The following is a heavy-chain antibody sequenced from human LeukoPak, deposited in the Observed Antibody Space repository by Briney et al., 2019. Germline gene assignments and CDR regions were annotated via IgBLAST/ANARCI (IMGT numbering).Heavy chain of an antibody. Sequence: GGSLRLSCAASGFTFSRYAMSWVRQAPGKGLEWVSALGVSVSGYGGSTYYADSVKGRFTISRDNSKNTVYLQMNSLRAEDTAVYYCAKDPYGTRYFDYWGQGTLVTVSS. CDR2: LGVSVSGYGGST. CDR1: GFTFSRYA. D-gene: IGHD2-2*01. CDR3: AKDPYGTRYFDY. V-gene: IGHV3-23*01. J-gene: IGHJ4*02.